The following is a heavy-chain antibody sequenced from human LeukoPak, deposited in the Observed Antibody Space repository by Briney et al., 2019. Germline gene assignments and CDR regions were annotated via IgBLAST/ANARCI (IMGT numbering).Heavy chain of an antibody. CDR2: IYYSGST. CDR1: GGSFSGYY. V-gene: IGHV4-59*01. D-gene: IGHD5-12*01. Sequence: SETLSLTCAVYGGSFSGYYWSWIRQPPGKGLEWIGYIYYSGSTNYNPSLKSRVTISVDTSKNQFSLKLSSVTAADTAVYYCARAGMWLRFHWFDPWGQGTLVTVSS. CDR3: ARAGMWLRFHWFDP. J-gene: IGHJ5*02.